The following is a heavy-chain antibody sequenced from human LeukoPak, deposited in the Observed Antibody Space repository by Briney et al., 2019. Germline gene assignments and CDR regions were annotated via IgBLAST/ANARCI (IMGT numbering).Heavy chain of an antibody. J-gene: IGHJ4*02. CDR1: GGTFSSYA. D-gene: IGHD3-10*01. CDR2: IIPIFGTA. V-gene: IGHV1-69*13. Sequence: ASVKVSCKASGGTFSSYAISWVRQAPGPGLEWMGGIIPIFGTANYAQKFQGRVTITADESTSTAYMELSSLRSEDTAVYYCALRYGSGSYGYWGQGTLVTVSS. CDR3: ALRYGSGSYGY.